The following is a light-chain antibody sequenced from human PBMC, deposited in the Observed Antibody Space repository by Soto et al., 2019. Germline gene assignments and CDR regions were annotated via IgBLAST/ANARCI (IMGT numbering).Light chain of an antibody. CDR1: SSDVGNYNY. Sequence: QSALTQPPSASGSPGQSVTVSCTGTSSDVGNYNYASWYQQHPGKAPKLVIYEFNKRPSGVPDRFSGSKSGNTASLTVSGLQAEDEADYFCSAYAGSNDFVVFGGGTKLTVL. CDR2: EFN. J-gene: IGLJ2*01. CDR3: SAYAGSNDFVV. V-gene: IGLV2-8*01.